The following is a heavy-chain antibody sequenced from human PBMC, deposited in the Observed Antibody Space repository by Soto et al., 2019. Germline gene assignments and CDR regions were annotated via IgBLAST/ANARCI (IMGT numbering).Heavy chain of an antibody. CDR2: IIPLFGTT. CDR1: GGTFSNYV. CDR3: EIDVDSGESSVV. V-gene: IGHV1-69*01. Sequence: QVQLVQSGTEVKKPGSSAKVSCKASGGTFSNYVISWVRQAPGQGLEWMGGIIPLFGTTDYAKKFQGRIAMTADEATTTVHMDLSSLRYEDTAVYFCEIDVDSGESSVVWGQGTTVSFPS. D-gene: IGHD3-10*01. J-gene: IGHJ6*02.